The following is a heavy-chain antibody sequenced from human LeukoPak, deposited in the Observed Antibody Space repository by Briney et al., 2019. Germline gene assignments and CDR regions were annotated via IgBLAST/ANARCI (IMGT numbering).Heavy chain of an antibody. CDR1: GFNFNNFA. CDR2: MTGPADTT. V-gene: IGHV3-23*01. J-gene: IGHJ4*02. Sequence: PGGSLRLSCAASGFNFNNFAMSWVRQAPGKGLEWLSAMTGPADTTYYAESVKGRFTISRDYSKSMVFLQMNSLRVEDTAIYYCPKGAEIDHWGQGTLVTVSS. CDR3: PKGAEIDH.